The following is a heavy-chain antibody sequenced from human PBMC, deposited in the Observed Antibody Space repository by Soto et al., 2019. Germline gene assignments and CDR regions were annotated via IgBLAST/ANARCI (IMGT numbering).Heavy chain of an antibody. CDR3: ARGRDGYNDNYYSYGMDV. CDR2: ISYDGSNK. CDR1: GFTFSSYA. V-gene: IGHV3-30-3*01. Sequence: QVQLVESGGGVVQPGRSLRLSCAASGFTFSSYAMHWVRQAPGKGLEWVAVISYDGSNKYYADSVKGRFTISRDNSKNTXNLQMNSLRAEDTAVYYCARGRDGYNDNYYSYGMDVWGQGTTVTVSS. J-gene: IGHJ6*02. D-gene: IGHD3-22*01.